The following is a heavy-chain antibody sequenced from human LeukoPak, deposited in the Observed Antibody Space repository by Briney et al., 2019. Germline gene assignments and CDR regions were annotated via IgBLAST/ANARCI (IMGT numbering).Heavy chain of an antibody. J-gene: IGHJ6*02. V-gene: IGHV3-23*01. D-gene: IGHD2-2*01. CDR1: GFTFSSYA. Sequence: GASLRLSCAASGFTFSSYAMSWVRQAPGKGLEWVSAISGSGGSTYYADSVKGRFTISRDNSKNTLYLQMNSLRAEDTAVYYCAKNLHCSSTSYYVRGGDYYYYYGMDVWGQGTTVTVSS. CDR3: AKNLHCSSTSYYVRGGDYYYYYGMDV. CDR2: ISGSGGST.